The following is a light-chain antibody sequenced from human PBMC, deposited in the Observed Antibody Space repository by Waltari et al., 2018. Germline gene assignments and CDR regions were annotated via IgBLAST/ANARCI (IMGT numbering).Light chain of an antibody. J-gene: IGKJ4*01. CDR2: EAS. CDR3: QQYNNYLLT. Sequence: IQMTHSPATLSASVGDILTISCRASQSISNWLAWYQQKSGEAPKLLIFEASTLQSGVPSRFSGSGSGTEFTLTISSLQPDDLATYYCQQYNNYLLTFGGGTKVEIK. CDR1: QSISNW. V-gene: IGKV1-5*03.